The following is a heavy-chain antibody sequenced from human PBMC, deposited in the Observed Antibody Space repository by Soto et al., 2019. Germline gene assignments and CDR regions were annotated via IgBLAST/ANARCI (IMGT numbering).Heavy chain of an antibody. CDR1: RYSITSVGYS. V-gene: IGHV4-30-2*01. CDR2: IYHTGTT. J-gene: IGHJ6*02. Sequence: NPXETLSLTCSVSRYSITSVGYSWSWIRQPRGKALEWIGYIYHTGTTYYTAALKSRVTISLDRSKNRISLSLNSVTAADTAVYYCAATVFGEYSHYALDVWGQGTTVTVSS. CDR3: AATVFGEYSHYALDV. D-gene: IGHD3-3*01.